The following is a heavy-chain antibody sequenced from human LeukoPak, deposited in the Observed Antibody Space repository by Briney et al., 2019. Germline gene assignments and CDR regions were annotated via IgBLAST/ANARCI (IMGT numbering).Heavy chain of an antibody. J-gene: IGHJ4*02. CDR3: ASALTVTKGDLFDY. CDR1: GGSISSSSYY. V-gene: IGHV4-39*01. CDR2: IYYSGST. Sequence: PSETLSLTCTVSGGSISSSSYYWGWIRQPPGKGLEWIGSIYYSGSTYYNPSLKSRVTISVDTSKNQFSLKLGSVTAADTAVYYCASALTVTKGDLFDYWGQGTLVTVSS. D-gene: IGHD4-17*01.